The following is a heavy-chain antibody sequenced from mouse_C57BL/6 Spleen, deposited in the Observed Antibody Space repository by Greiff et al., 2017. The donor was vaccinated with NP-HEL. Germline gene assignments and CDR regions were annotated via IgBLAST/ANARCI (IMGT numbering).Heavy chain of an antibody. V-gene: IGHV3-6*01. CDR3: ARVDGYYAFAY. Sequence: EVQLQQSGPGLVKPSQSLSLTCSVTGYSITSGYYWNWIRQFPGNKLEWMGYISYDGSNNYNPSLKNRISITRDTSKNQFFLKLNSVTTEDTATYYCARVDGYYAFAYWGQGTLVTVSA. CDR2: ISYDGSN. J-gene: IGHJ3*01. CDR1: GYSITSGYY. D-gene: IGHD2-3*01.